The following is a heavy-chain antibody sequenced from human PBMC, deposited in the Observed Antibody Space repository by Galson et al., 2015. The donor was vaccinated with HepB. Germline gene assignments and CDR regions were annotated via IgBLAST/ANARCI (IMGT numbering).Heavy chain of an antibody. J-gene: IGHJ6*02. V-gene: IGHV3-30*09. CDR1: GFTFSSYA. Sequence: SLRLSCAASGFTFSSYALHWVRQAPVKGLEWVAVISYDGSNKYFADSVKGRFAISRDNSKNTVYLQMNSLRPDDTAVYYCARDIAVAGWRNYYYGMDVWGQGTTVTVSS. CDR3: ARDIAVAGWRNYYYGMDV. CDR2: ISYDGSNK. D-gene: IGHD6-19*01.